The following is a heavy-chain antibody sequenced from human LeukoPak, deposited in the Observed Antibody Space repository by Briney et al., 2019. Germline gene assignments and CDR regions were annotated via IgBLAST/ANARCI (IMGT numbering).Heavy chain of an antibody. Sequence: GGSLRLSCAASGFTFSSYAMSWVRQAPGKGLEWVSYISSSSSTIYYADSVKGRFTISRDNAKNSLYLQMNSLRAEDTAVYYCARYSSSSQGYYYYMDVWGKGTTVTVSS. D-gene: IGHD6-6*01. CDR1: GFTFSSYA. CDR2: ISSSSSTI. J-gene: IGHJ6*03. V-gene: IGHV3-48*01. CDR3: ARYSSSSQGYYYYMDV.